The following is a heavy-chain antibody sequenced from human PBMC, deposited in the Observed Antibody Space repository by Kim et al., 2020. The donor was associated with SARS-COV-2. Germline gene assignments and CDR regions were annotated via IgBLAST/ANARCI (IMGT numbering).Heavy chain of an antibody. D-gene: IGHD4-17*01. CDR2: INHSGVT. CDR3: ARGPHSPVNYYYMDV. CDR1: GGTFTGYN. J-gene: IGHJ6*03. V-gene: IGHV4-34*01. Sequence: SETLSLTCAVYGGTFTGYNWNWIRQAPGKGLEWIGEINHSGVTKYKPSLESRVTIAVDRSTNQFSLKLISVTAADTAIYYCARGPHSPVNYYYMDVWARGTTVTVSS.